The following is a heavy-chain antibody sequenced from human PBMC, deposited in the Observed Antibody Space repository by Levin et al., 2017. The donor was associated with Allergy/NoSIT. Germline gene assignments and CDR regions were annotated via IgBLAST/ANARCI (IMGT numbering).Heavy chain of an antibody. CDR1: GFTFSNYG. D-gene: IGHD3-22*01. Sequence: GESLKISCAASGFTFSNYGMHWVRQAPGKGLEWVAIISYDGSNKYYADSVKGRFTISRDNSKNTLFLQMDSLRAEDTAVYYCSTLRHRSGYHADYWGQGALVTVSA. J-gene: IGHJ4*02. CDR3: STLRHRSGYHADY. V-gene: IGHV3-30*03. CDR2: ISYDGSNK.